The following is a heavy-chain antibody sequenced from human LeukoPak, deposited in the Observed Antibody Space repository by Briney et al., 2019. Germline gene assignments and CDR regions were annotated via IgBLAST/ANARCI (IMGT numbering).Heavy chain of an antibody. CDR3: ARARYYDSSAGFDY. V-gene: IGHV4-59*01. CDR2: IYYSGST. D-gene: IGHD3-22*01. CDR1: GGSISSYY. Sequence: SSETLSLTCTVSGGSISSYYWSWIRQPPGKGLEWIGYIYYSGSTNYNPSLKSRVTISVDTSKNQFSLKLSAVTAADTAVYYGARARYYDSSAGFDYWGQGTLVTVSS. J-gene: IGHJ4*02.